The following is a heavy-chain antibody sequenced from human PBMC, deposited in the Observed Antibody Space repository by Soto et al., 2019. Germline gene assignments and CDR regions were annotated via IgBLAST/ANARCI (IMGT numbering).Heavy chain of an antibody. J-gene: IGHJ4*02. CDR3: AKGLDFWSGYYNTGGYY. Sequence: QVQLVESGGGVVQPGRSLRLSCAASGFTFSSYGMHWVRQAPGKGLEWVAVISSDGSNKYYADSVKGRFTISRDNSKNTLYLQMNSLRAEDTAVYYCAKGLDFWSGYYNTGGYYWGQGTLVTVSS. V-gene: IGHV3-30*18. CDR1: GFTFSSYG. CDR2: ISSDGSNK. D-gene: IGHD3-3*01.